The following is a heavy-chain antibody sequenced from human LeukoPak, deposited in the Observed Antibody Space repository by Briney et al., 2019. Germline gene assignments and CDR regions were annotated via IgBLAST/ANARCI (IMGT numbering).Heavy chain of an antibody. CDR2: IKSNNDGGTT. CDR3: TPVMVEDRGF. V-gene: IGHV3-15*01. CDR1: GFIFNKAW. D-gene: IGHD2-21*01. J-gene: IGHJ4*02. Sequence: GGSLRLSCAASGFIFNKAWMNWVRQAPGKGPEWVGRIKSNNDGGTTDYASPVEGRFFISRDDSKNTIYLQMNRLIIDDTAIYYCTPVMVEDRGFWGQGTLVTVSS.